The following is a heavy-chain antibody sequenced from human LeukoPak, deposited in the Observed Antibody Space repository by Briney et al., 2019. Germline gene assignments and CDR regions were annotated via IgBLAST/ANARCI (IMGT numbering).Heavy chain of an antibody. D-gene: IGHD1-26*01. Sequence: PGRSLRLSCAASGFTFDDYAMHWVRQAPGKGLEWVSSISWNSGSIGYADSVKGRLTISRDNSKNTLYLQMNSLRAEDTAVYYCAKDYEPLVGVHRWGDWFDPWGQGTLVTVSS. V-gene: IGHV3-9*01. CDR1: GFTFDDYA. CDR3: AKDYEPLVGVHRWGDWFDP. CDR2: ISWNSGSI. J-gene: IGHJ5*02.